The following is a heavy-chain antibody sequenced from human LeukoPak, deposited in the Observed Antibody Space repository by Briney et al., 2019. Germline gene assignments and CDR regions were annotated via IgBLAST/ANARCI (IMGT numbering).Heavy chain of an antibody. CDR1: GYTFTSYY. Sequence: GSAVTVSCKASGYTFTSYYMHWVRQAPGQGLEWVGIINPSGCSTSYAQKFQRRATMTRDTSTSTVYMELSSVRAEGTAVYHCARDFSRGYYYVLFDYGGQGTLVTVSS. CDR2: INPSGCST. CDR3: ARDFSRGYYYVLFDY. J-gene: IGHJ4*02. D-gene: IGHD3-22*01. V-gene: IGHV1-46*01.